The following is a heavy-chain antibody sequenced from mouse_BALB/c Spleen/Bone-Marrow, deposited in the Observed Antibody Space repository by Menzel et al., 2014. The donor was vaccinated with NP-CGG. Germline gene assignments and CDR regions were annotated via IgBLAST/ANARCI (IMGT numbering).Heavy chain of an antibody. J-gene: IGHJ4*01. Sequence: DLVKPGASVKLSCKASGYTLTSYWINWIKQRPGQGLEWIGRIAPGSGSTYYNEMFEGKATLTVDTSSSTAYIQLSSLSSEDSAVYFCARFPIYYGNYGAMDYWGQGTSVTVSS. V-gene: IGHV1S41*01. CDR3: ARFPIYYGNYGAMDY. CDR2: IAPGSGST. CDR1: GYTLTSYW. D-gene: IGHD2-1*01.